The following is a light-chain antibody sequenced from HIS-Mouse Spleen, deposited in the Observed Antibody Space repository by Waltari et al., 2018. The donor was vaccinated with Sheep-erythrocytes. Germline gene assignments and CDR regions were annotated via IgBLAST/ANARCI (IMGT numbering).Light chain of an antibody. J-gene: IGLJ1*01. Sequence: QSALTQPRSVSGSPGQSVTISCPGTSSDVGGYNYFSWYQQHPGKAPKLMMYDVSKRPSGVPDRFSGSKSGNTASLTISGLQAEDEADYYCCSYAGSYNHVFATGTKVTVL. V-gene: IGLV2-11*01. CDR2: DVS. CDR1: SSDVGGYNY. CDR3: CSYAGSYNHV.